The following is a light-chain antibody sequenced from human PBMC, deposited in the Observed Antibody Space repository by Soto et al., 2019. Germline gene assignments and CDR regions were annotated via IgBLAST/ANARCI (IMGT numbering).Light chain of an antibody. CDR3: QQYVSTPPT. CDR2: RAS. CDR1: QSVSSDY. V-gene: IGKV3-20*01. Sequence: EIVLTQSPGTLSLSPGERATLSCRASQSVSSDYLAWYQQKPGQTPKVLIYRASSRATGIPDRFSGSGSGTDFTLTISRLEPEDFAVYYCQQYVSTPPTFGQGTNVEIK. J-gene: IGKJ1*01.